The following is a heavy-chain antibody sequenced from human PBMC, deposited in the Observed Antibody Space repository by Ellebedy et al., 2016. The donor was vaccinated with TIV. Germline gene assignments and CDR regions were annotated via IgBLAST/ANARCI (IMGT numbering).Heavy chain of an antibody. CDR2: VYYSGST. D-gene: IGHD6-19*01. Sequence: MPSETLSLTCIVSGGSISSNSYSWGWIRQPPGKGLEWIASVYYSGSTYYNPSLESRVIISVDTSKSQFSLQLTSVTAADTAVYYCARSGIAVAGLADYWGQGILVTVSS. CDR3: ARSGIAVAGLADY. V-gene: IGHV4-39*07. CDR1: GGSISSNSYS. J-gene: IGHJ4*02.